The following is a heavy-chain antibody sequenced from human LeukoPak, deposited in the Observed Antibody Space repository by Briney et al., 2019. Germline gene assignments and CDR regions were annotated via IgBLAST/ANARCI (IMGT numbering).Heavy chain of an antibody. V-gene: IGHV3-11*04. J-gene: IGHJ4*02. CDR3: ARDLPRRAHEDY. CDR1: GFTFSDYD. CDR2: ISGSGKVT. Sequence: GGSLRLSCVASGFTFSDYDMSWIRQAPGRGPEWISHISGSGKVTYHVDSVKSRSTISRDNAKNSLYLQMNSLRAEDTAVYYCARDLPRRAHEDYWGQGTLVTVSS.